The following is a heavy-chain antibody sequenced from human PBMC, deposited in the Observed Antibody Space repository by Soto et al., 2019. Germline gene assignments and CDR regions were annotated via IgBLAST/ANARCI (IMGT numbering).Heavy chain of an antibody. CDR1: GYTFTNYA. D-gene: IGHD3-10*01. Sequence: QVQLVQSGAEVKKPGASVKVSCKTSGYTFTNYAIHWVRQAPGQRLEWMGRIYADNGNTRYPQKFQGRVTIIRDTSASTSYMELRSLTSEDTAVYYCARFSGDGSGNNFDYWGQGTLVTVSS. V-gene: IGHV1-3*01. CDR2: IYADNGNT. CDR3: ARFSGDGSGNNFDY. J-gene: IGHJ4*02.